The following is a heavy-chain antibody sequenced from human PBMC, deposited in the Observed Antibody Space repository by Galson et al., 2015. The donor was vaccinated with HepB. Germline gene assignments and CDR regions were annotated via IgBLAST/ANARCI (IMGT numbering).Heavy chain of an antibody. J-gene: IGHJ4*02. V-gene: IGHV1-24*01. CDR1: GYTLTELS. D-gene: IGHD3-3*01. CDR2: FDPEDGET. Sequence: SVKVSCKVSGYTLTELSMHWVRQAPGKGLEWMGGFDPEDGETIYAQKFQGRVTMTEDTSTDTAYMELSSLRSEDTAVYYCATYITIFGVVTQGYFDYWGQGTLVTVSS. CDR3: ATYITIFGVVTQGYFDY.